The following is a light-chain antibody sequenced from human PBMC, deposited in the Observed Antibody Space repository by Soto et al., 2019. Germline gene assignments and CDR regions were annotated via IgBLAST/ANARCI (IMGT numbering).Light chain of an antibody. CDR3: QQYNNWPPIT. CDR2: GAS. CDR1: QSVRSN. Sequence: EIALTQSPATLSVSTGERATVSSRASQSVRSNLAWYQQKPGQAPRLLIYGASTRATGIPARFSGSGSGTEFTLTISSLQSEDFAVYYCQQYNNWPPITFGQGTRLEIK. V-gene: IGKV3-15*01. J-gene: IGKJ5*01.